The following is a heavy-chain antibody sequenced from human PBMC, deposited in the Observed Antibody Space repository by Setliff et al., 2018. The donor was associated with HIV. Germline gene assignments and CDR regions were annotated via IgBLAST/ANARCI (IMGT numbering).Heavy chain of an antibody. J-gene: IGHJ4*02. Sequence: GESLKISCKGSGYSFTSYWIGWVRQMPGKGLEWMGIIYPGDSDTRYSPSFQGQVTISADKSISTAYLQWSCLQASDTAMCYCARQVRYSYGYIWDYYFDYWGQGTLVTVSS. CDR3: ARQVRYSYGYIWDYYFDY. D-gene: IGHD5-18*01. CDR2: IYPGDSDT. V-gene: IGHV5-51*01. CDR1: GYSFTSYW.